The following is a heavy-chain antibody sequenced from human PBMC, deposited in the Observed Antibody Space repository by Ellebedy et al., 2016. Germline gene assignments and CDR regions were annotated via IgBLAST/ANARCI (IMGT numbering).Heavy chain of an antibody. Sequence: GESLKISXAASGFSFNTFFMSWVRQAPGKGLEWVSTISAGSDITRLADSVKGRFTISRDSSKNSVYLRMNNLRVEDTAVYYCRQGHYADLWGQGTLVTVSS. V-gene: IGHV3-23*01. D-gene: IGHD4-17*01. J-gene: IGHJ4*02. CDR3: RQGHYADL. CDR1: GFSFNTFF. CDR2: ISAGSDIT.